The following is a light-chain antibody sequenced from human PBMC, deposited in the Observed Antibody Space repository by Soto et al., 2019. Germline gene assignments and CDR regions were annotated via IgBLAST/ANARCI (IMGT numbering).Light chain of an antibody. J-gene: IGKJ5*01. CDR3: IQALQTPLT. V-gene: IGKV2-28*01. Sequence: DIVMSQSPISLSVTPGEPASISCRSSQSLLHSTGHNYLDWYLQKPGQSPHLLIYLGSNRASGVPDRFSGSGSGTDFTLKISRVEAEDVGLYYCIQALQTPLTFGQGTRLEIK. CDR1: QSLLHSTGHNY. CDR2: LGS.